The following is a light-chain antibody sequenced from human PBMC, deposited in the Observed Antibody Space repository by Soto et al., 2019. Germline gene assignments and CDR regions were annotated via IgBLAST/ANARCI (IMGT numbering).Light chain of an antibody. V-gene: IGKV3-20*01. CDR2: GAS. Sequence: IVLTQPPGTLSLSPGERCTLSCRASQSVSNNYLAWYQQKPGQAPRLLIYGASSRATGIPDRFSGSGSGTDFTLTISGLEPEDFATYYCQLYDSYSWKCGPGTKVDIK. CDR1: QSVSNNY. J-gene: IGKJ1*01. CDR3: QLYDSYSWK.